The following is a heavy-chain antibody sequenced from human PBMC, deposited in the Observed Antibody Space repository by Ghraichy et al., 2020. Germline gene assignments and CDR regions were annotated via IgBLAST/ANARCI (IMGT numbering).Heavy chain of an antibody. D-gene: IGHD5-12*01. V-gene: IGHV3-7*03. CDR3: AREIVATIGHYMDV. CDR1: GFTFSSYW. Sequence: GGSLRLSCAASGFTFSSYWMSWVRQAPGKGLEWVANIKQDGSEKYYVDSVKGRFTISRDNAKNSLYLQMNSLRAEDTAVYYCAREIVATIGHYMDVWGKGTTVTVSS. J-gene: IGHJ6*03. CDR2: IKQDGSEK.